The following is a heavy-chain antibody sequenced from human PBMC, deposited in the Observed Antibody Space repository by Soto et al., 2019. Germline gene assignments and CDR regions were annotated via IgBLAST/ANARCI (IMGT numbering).Heavy chain of an antibody. V-gene: IGHV1-2*04. CDR1: GYSFTDYH. CDR3: ARGDATYCSSGMWTFFYNHDMDV. CDR2: INPKSGGT. D-gene: IGHD2-15*01. Sequence: ASVKVSCKASGYSFTDYHIHWVRQAPGQGLEWLGRINPKSGGTSTAQKFQGWVTMTTDTSISTASMELTRLTSDDTAIYYCARGDATYCSSGMWTFFYNHDMDVWGQGTTVTVSS. J-gene: IGHJ6*02.